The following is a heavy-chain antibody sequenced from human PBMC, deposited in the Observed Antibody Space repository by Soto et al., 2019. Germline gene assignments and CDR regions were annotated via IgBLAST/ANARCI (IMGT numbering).Heavy chain of an antibody. CDR1: GFTFSSYS. D-gene: IGHD5-12*01. J-gene: IGHJ6*02. CDR3: AKVSNGYNYYYYYGMDV. CDR2: ISGSGGST. V-gene: IGHV3-23*01. Sequence: EVQLLESGGGLVQPGGSLRLSCAASGFTFSSYSMSWVRQAPGKGLEWVSAISGSGGSTYYADSVKGRFTISRDNSKNTLYLQMNSLRAEDTAVYYCAKVSNGYNYYYYYGMDVWGQGTTVTVSS.